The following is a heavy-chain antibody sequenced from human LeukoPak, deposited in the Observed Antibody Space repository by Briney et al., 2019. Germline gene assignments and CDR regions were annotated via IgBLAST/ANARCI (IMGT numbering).Heavy chain of an antibody. CDR2: IIPIFGTA. CDR3: ARRAEVYNWNYADAFDI. Sequence: SVKVSCEASGGTFSSYAISWVRQAPGQGLEWMGRIIPIFGTANYAQKFQGRVTITMDESTSTAYMELSSLRSEDTAVYYCARRAEVYNWNYADAFDIWGQGTMVTVSS. D-gene: IGHD1-7*01. V-gene: IGHV1-69*05. CDR1: GGTFSSYA. J-gene: IGHJ3*02.